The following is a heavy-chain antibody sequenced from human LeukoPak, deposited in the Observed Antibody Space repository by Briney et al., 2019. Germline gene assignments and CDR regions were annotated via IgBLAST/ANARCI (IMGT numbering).Heavy chain of an antibody. CDR2: IKQDGSEK. J-gene: IGHJ4*02. CDR1: GFAFSSYW. Sequence: GGSLRLSCAASGFAFSSYWMSWVRQAPGKGLEWVANIKQDGSEKYYVDSVKGRFTISRDNAQNSLYLQMNSLRAEDTAVYYCASAQGLAAVHYFDCWGQGTLLTVSS. D-gene: IGHD6-25*01. V-gene: IGHV3-7*01. CDR3: ASAQGLAAVHYFDC.